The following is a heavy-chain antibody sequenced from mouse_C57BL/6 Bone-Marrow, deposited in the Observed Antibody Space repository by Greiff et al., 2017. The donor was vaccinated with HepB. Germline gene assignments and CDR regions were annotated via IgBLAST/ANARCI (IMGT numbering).Heavy chain of an antibody. CDR2: INPYNGGT. J-gene: IGHJ3*01. CDR3: ARNQTWFAY. CDR1: GYTFTDYY. Sequence: VHVKQSGPVLVKPGASVKMSCKASGYTFTDYYMNWVKQSHGKSLEWIGVINPYNGGTSYNQKFKGKATLTVDKSSSTAYMELNSLTSEDSAVYYCARNQTWFAYWGQGTLVTVSA. V-gene: IGHV1-19*01.